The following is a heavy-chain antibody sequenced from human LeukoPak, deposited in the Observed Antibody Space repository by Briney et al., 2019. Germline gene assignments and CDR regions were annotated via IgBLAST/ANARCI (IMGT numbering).Heavy chain of an antibody. V-gene: IGHV3-30-3*01. D-gene: IGHD6-19*01. CDR2: ISCDGSNK. Sequence: GGSLRLSCAASGFTFSSYAMPWVRQAPGKGLEWVAVISCDGSNKYYADSVKGRFTISRDNSKNTLYLQMNSLRAEDTAVYYCARDCSIAVAGTFDPWGQGTLVTVSS. J-gene: IGHJ5*02. CDR1: GFTFSSYA. CDR3: ARDCSIAVAGTFDP.